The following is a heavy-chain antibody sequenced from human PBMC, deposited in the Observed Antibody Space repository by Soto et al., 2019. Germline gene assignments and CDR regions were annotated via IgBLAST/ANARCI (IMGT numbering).Heavy chain of an antibody. V-gene: IGHV3-74*01. CDR1: GFTFNYYW. Sequence: EVQLVESEGGLVQRGGSLRLSCAASGFTFNYYWMHWVRQAPGQGLVWVSHIHSDGSTTTYADSVKGRFTISRDNAKNTLYLQMNSLRAEATAVYYCVRGDKGGFDLWGQGTTVPVSS. D-gene: IGHD2-21*02. CDR3: VRGDKGGFDL. CDR2: IHSDGSTT. J-gene: IGHJ3*01.